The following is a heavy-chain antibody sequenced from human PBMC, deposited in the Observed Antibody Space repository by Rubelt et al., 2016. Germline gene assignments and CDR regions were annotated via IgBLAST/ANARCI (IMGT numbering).Heavy chain of an antibody. CDR3: AGFSPAVDY. CDR1: GYSISSGNY. V-gene: IGHV4-38-2*02. D-gene: IGHD2-2*01. J-gene: IGHJ4*02. CDR2: FFHSGST. Sequence: QVQLQESGPGLVKPSETLSLTCTVSGYSISSGNYWGWIRQPPGKGLEWIGSFFHSGSTYYKPSLKSRITISVDTSKNQFALKLSSVTAADTAVYFCAGFSPAVDYWGQGTLVTVSS.